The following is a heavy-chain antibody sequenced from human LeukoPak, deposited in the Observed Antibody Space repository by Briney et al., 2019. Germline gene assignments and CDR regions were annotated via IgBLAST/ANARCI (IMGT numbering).Heavy chain of an antibody. Sequence: GGSLRLSCAASGFTFSSYSMNWVRQAPGKGLEWVSSISSSSSYIYYADSVKGRFTISRDNAKNSLYLQMNSLRAEDTAVYYCARDGGYYDYVWGSYRYYYYMDVWGKGTTVTVSS. D-gene: IGHD3-16*02. CDR1: GFTFSSYS. V-gene: IGHV3-21*01. J-gene: IGHJ6*03. CDR3: ARDGGYYDYVWGSYRYYYYMDV. CDR2: ISSSSSYI.